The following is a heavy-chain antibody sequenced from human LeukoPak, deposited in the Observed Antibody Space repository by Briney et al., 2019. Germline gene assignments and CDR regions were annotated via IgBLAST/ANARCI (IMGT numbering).Heavy chain of an antibody. CDR2: IWYDGSHK. J-gene: IGHJ4*02. V-gene: IGHV3-33*01. CDR1: GFTFSSYG. Sequence: PGGSLRLSCAASGFTFSSYGMHWVRQAPGKGLEWVAVIWYDGSHKYYADSVKGRFTISRDNSKNTLHLQMNGLRAEDTAVYYCARDLLLWFGELSGDSDYGGQGTLVTVSS. CDR3: ARDLLLWFGELSGDSDY. D-gene: IGHD3-10*01.